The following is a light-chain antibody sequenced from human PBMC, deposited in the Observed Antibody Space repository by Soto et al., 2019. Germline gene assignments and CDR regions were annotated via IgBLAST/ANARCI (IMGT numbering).Light chain of an antibody. V-gene: IGLV1-40*01. CDR2: ANS. J-gene: IGLJ2*01. Sequence: QSALTQPPSVSGAPGQRVTISCTGSSSNIGAGYDVHWYQQLPRTAPKLLIYANSNRPSGVPDRFSGSKSGTSASLAITGLQAEDEADYYCQSYDSSLSGSVFGGGTKVTVL. CDR1: SSNIGAGYD. CDR3: QSYDSSLSGSV.